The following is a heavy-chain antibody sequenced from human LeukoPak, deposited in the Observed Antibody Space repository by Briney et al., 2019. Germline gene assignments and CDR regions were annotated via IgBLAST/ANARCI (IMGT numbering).Heavy chain of an antibody. CDR3: ARASLHRVVVPAGGYYYYYMDV. J-gene: IGHJ6*03. CDR1: GGSISSYY. V-gene: IGHV4-59*01. D-gene: IGHD2-2*01. CDR2: MYYSGIT. Sequence: SETLSLTCTVTGGSISSYYWSWIRQPPGKGLEWIGYMYYSGITNYNPSLKSRVTISVDTSKNQFSLKLSSVTAADTAVYYCARASLHRVVVPAGGYYYYYMDVWGKGTTLTVSS.